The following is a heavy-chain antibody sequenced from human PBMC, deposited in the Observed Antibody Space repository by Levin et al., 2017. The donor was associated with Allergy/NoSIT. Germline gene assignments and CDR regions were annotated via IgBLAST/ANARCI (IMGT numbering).Heavy chain of an antibody. D-gene: IGHD6-13*01. V-gene: IGHV3-9*01. J-gene: IGHJ4*02. CDR1: GFTFDDYA. CDR2: ISWNSGSI. CDR3: TKDQRLAAAGGLDY. Sequence: TGGSLRLSCAASGFTFDDYAMHWVRQAPGKGLEWVSGISWNSGSIGYADSVKGRFTISRDNAKNSLYLQMNSLRAEDTALYYCTKDQRLAAAGGLDYWGQGTLVTVSS.